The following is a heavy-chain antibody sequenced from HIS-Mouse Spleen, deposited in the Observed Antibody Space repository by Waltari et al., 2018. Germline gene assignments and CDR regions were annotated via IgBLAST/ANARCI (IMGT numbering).Heavy chain of an antibody. CDR2: IYYSGST. V-gene: IGHV4-39*06. D-gene: IGHD6-13*01. CDR3: AREIPYSSSWYDWYFDL. CDR1: GGPISSSSYY. Sequence: RLQLQESGPGLVKPSETLSLTCTVSGGPISSSSYYWGWIRQPPGKGLEWIGSIYYSGSTYYNPSLKSRVTISVDTSKNQFSLKLSSVTAADTAVYYCAREIPYSSSWYDWYFDLWGRGTLVTVSS. J-gene: IGHJ2*01.